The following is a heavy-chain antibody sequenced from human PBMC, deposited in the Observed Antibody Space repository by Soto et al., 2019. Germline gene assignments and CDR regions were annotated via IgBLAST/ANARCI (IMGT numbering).Heavy chain of an antibody. V-gene: IGHV4-39*01. CDR1: GGSISSSSYY. D-gene: IGHD3-3*01. CDR2: IYYSGST. Sequence: SETLSLTCTVSGGSISSSSYYWGWIRQPPGKGLEWIGSIYYSGSTYYNPSLKSRVTISVDTSKNQFSLKLSSVTAADTAVYYCARSSCDFWSGYYPSPNDWFDPWGQGTLVTV. CDR3: ARSSCDFWSGYYPSPNDWFDP. J-gene: IGHJ5*02.